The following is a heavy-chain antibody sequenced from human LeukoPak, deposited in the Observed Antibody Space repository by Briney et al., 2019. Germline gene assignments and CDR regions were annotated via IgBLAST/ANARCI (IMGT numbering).Heavy chain of an antibody. D-gene: IGHD6-19*01. J-gene: IGHJ1*01. CDR1: GFTVSSTY. V-gene: IGHV3-66*01. CDR2: IYTGGST. Sequence: PGGSLRLSCAASGFTVSSTYMSWVRQAPGKGLEWVSVIYTGGSTDYADSVKGRFTTSRDNSKNTVCLQMNSLRAEDTAVYYCASRWGIAVAGEYFQHWGQGTLVTVSS. CDR3: ASRWGIAVAGEYFQH.